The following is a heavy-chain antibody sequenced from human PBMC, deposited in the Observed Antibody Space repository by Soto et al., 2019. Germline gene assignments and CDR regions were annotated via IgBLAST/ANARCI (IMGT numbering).Heavy chain of an antibody. CDR1: GGTFSSYA. J-gene: IGHJ5*02. CDR3: ARALSHYVWGSYRLNWFDP. Sequence: SVKVSCKASGGTFSSYAISWVRQAPGQGLEWMGGFIPIFGTANYAQKFQGRVTITADKSTSTAYMELSSLRSEDTAVYYCARALSHYVWGSYRLNWFDPWGQGTLVTVSS. V-gene: IGHV1-69*06. D-gene: IGHD3-16*02. CDR2: FIPIFGTA.